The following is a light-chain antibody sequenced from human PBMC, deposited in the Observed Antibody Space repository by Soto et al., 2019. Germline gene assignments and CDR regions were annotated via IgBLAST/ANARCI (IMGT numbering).Light chain of an antibody. CDR1: QDIGND. Sequence: AIQMTQSPSSLSASVGDRVTITCRASQDIGNDLGWYQRKPGTAPKLLIYAASNLQTGVPSRFSGSASGTDFTLTISSLQPEDFATYFCLQDFNYPRTFGQGTRVEFK. J-gene: IGKJ1*01. CDR2: AAS. V-gene: IGKV1-6*01. CDR3: LQDFNYPRT.